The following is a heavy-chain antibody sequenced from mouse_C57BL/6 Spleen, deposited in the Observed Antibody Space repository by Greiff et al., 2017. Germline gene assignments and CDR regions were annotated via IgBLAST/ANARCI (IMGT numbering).Heavy chain of an antibody. Sequence: QVQLQQPGAELVKPGASVKLSCKASGYTFTSYWMHWVKQRPGQGLEWIGMIHPNSGSTNYNEKFKSKATLTVDKSSSTAYMQLSSLTSEDSAVYYCARSSSVTWLAYWGQGTLVTVSA. CDR1: GYTFTSYW. V-gene: IGHV1-64*01. CDR2: IHPNSGST. J-gene: IGHJ3*01. CDR3: ARSSSVTWLAY.